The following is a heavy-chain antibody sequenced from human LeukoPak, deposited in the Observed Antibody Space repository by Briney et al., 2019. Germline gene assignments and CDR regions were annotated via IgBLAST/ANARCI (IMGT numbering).Heavy chain of an antibody. D-gene: IGHD6-19*01. Sequence: GGSLRLSCAASGFTFSNAYMNWVRQAPGKGLEWVGRIKPKTDGETTEYAAPVKDRFSISRDDSKSMMYLQMNSLKTEDTAVYYCAKGKCSSGGVPDYWGQGTLVTVSS. CDR2: IKPKTDGETT. CDR3: AKGKCSSGGVPDY. J-gene: IGHJ4*02. CDR1: GFTFSNAY. V-gene: IGHV3-15*07.